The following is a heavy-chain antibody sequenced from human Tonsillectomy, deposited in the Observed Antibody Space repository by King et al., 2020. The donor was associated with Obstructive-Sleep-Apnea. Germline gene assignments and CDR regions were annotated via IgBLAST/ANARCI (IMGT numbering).Heavy chain of an antibody. CDR3: ARSVSSGYYFAYYYYYFTMDV. J-gene: IGHJ6*02. V-gene: IGHV3-30*04. D-gene: IGHD3-22*01. Sequence: VQLVESGGGVVQPGKSLRLSCAASGFTFSSYAMHWVRQAPGKGLEWVAFISNDGSNKYYADSVKGRFTVSRDSSKNTLFLQMNSLRAEDTAVYYCARSVSSGYYFAYYYYYFTMDVWGQGTTVTVSS. CDR2: ISNDGSNK. CDR1: GFTFSSYA.